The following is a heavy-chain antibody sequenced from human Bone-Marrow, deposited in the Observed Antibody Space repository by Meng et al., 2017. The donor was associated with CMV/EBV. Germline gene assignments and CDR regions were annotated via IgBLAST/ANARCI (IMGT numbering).Heavy chain of an antibody. CDR3: ARGGYSYGLHNFDY. J-gene: IGHJ4*02. Sequence: GGSLRLSCAASGFTFSSYWMSWVRQAPGKGLEWVANIKQDGSEKYYVDSVKGRFTISRDNAKNSLYLQMNSLRAEDTAVYYCARGGYSYGLHNFDYWGQGTRVTGSS. D-gene: IGHD5-18*01. V-gene: IGHV3-7*04. CDR2: IKQDGSEK. CDR1: GFTFSSYW.